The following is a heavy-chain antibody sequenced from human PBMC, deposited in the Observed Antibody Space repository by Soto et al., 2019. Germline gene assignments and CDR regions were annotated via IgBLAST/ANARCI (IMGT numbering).Heavy chain of an antibody. CDR3: ARGPVDTAMVVPAFDI. CDR1: GGSFSGYY. V-gene: IGHV4-34*01. CDR2: INHSGST. J-gene: IGHJ3*02. Sequence: QVQLQQWGAGLLKPSETLSLTCAVYGGSFSGYYWSWIRQPPGKGLEWIGEINHSGSTNYNPSLIIRVTISVGTSKNQCSLKLSSVTAADTAVYYCARGPVDTAMVVPAFDIWGQGTMVTVSS. D-gene: IGHD5-18*01.